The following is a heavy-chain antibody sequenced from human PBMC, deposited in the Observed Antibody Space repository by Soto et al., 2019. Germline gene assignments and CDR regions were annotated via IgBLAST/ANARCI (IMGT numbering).Heavy chain of an antibody. D-gene: IGHD6-13*01. J-gene: IGHJ5*02. CDR1: GFTFSSYS. CDR2: ISSSSSTI. Sequence: EVQLVESGGGLVQPGGSLRLSCAASGFTFSSYSMNWVRQAPGKGLEWVSYISSSSSTIYYADSVKGRFTISRDNAKNSLYLQMNSLRAEDTAVYYCARDFLEQQPRIERPYNWFDPWGQGTLVTVSS. CDR3: ARDFLEQQPRIERPYNWFDP. V-gene: IGHV3-48*01.